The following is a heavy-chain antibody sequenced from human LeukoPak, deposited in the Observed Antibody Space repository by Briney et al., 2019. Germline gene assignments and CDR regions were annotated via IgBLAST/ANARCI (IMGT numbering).Heavy chain of an antibody. V-gene: IGHV1-18*01. CDR3: ARGDAPYCSGGSCYSGDY. J-gene: IGHJ4*02. CDR2: ISAYNGNT. CDR1: GYTFTSYG. D-gene: IGHD2-15*01. Sequence: ASVKVSRKASGYTFTSYGISWVRQAPGQGLEWMGWISAYNGNTNYAQKLQGRVTMTTDTSTSTAYMELRSLRSDDTAVYYCARGDAPYCSGGSCYSGDYWGQGTLVTVSS.